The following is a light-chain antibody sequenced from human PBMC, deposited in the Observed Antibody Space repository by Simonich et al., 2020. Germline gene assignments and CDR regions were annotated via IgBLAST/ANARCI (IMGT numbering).Light chain of an antibody. CDR3: SSYTSSSTYVV. J-gene: IGLJ2*01. CDR2: DVS. CDR1: SSDVGVYNY. Sequence: QSALTQPASVSGSPGQSITISCTGTSSDVGVYNYVSWYHKHPGKAPKLMLYDVSKRPSWVSNRISGSKSGNTASLTISGLQAEDEADYYCSSYTSSSTYVVFGGGTKLTVL. V-gene: IGLV2-14*01.